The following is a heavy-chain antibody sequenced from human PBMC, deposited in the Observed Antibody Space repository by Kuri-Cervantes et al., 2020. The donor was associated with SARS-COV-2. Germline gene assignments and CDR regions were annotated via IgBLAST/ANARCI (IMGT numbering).Heavy chain of an antibody. CDR2: IYSGGSST. J-gene: IGHJ6*02. CDR1: GFTFSSYA. Sequence: GGSLRLPFAASGFTFSSYAMRWVRQAPGKGLEWVSVIYSGGSSTYYADSVKGRFTISRDTSTNTLYLQMNSLRAEDTAVYYCASMVRGNYGMDVWGQGTTVTVSS. CDR3: ASMVRGNYGMDV. V-gene: IGHV3-23*03. D-gene: IGHD3-10*01.